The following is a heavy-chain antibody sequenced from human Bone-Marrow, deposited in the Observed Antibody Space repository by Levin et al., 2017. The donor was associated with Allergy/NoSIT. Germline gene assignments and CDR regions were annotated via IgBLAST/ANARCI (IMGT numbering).Heavy chain of an antibody. CDR2: ISGSGSNT. CDR3: AGYDTSGYHSPFDY. Sequence: GESLKISCAASGLIFSNYGMNWVRQAPGKGLEWVSQISGSGSNTHYADSVRGRFTFSRDNSNNTVYLQMNSLRADDTAVYYCAGYDTSGYHSPFDYWGQGTLVTVSS. D-gene: IGHD3-22*01. V-gene: IGHV3-23*01. CDR1: GLIFSNYG. J-gene: IGHJ4*02.